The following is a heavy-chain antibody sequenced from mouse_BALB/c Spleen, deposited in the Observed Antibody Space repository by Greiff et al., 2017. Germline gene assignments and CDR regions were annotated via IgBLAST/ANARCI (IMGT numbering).Heavy chain of an antibody. CDR3: ARDYYGSSGFDY. V-gene: IGHV3-8*02. CDR2: ISYSGST. CDR1: GDSITSGY. J-gene: IGHJ2*01. Sequence: DVKLQESGPSLVKPSQTLSLTCSVTGDSITSGYWNWIRKFPGNKLEYMGYISYSGSTYYNPSLKSRISITRDTSKNQYYLQLNSVTTEDTATYYCARDYYGSSGFDYWGQGTTLTVSS. D-gene: IGHD1-1*01.